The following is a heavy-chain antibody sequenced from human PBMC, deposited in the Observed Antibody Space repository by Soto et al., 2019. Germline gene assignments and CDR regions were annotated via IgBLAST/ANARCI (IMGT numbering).Heavy chain of an antibody. CDR2: IYPGDSDN. J-gene: IGHJ3*02. CDR1: GYSFTSYW. D-gene: IGHD3-3*01. CDR3: ARLTIFGVVIIGGAFDI. Sequence: GESLKISCKGSGYSFTSYWIGWGRQMPGKGLEWVGIIYPGDSDNRYSPSFQGQVTISADKSISTAYLQGSSLKASDTAMYYCARLTIFGVVIIGGAFDIWGQGTMVTVSS. V-gene: IGHV5-51*01.